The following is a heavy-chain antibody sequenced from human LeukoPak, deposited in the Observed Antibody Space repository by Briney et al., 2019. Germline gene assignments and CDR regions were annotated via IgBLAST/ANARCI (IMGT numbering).Heavy chain of an antibody. D-gene: IGHD3-3*01. Sequence: ASVKVSCKVSGYTLTELSMHWVRQAPGKGLEWMGGFDPEDGETIYAQKFQGRVTMTEDTSTDTAYMELSSLRSEDTAVYYCATVYREWLLYPAFDIWGQGTMVTVSS. CDR2: FDPEDGET. J-gene: IGHJ3*02. V-gene: IGHV1-24*01. CDR3: ATVYREWLLYPAFDI. CDR1: GYTLTELS.